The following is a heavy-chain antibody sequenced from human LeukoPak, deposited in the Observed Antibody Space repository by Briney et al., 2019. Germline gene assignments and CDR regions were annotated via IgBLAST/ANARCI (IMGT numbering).Heavy chain of an antibody. Sequence: ASVKVSCKASGYTFTSYAMHRVRQAPGQRLEWMGWINAGNGNTKYSQRFQGRVTITRDTSASTAYMELSSLRSEDTAVYYCARVGWFGELSDAFDIWGQGTMVTVSS. CDR3: ARVGWFGELSDAFDI. D-gene: IGHD3-10*01. V-gene: IGHV1-3*01. CDR2: INAGNGNT. J-gene: IGHJ3*02. CDR1: GYTFTSYA.